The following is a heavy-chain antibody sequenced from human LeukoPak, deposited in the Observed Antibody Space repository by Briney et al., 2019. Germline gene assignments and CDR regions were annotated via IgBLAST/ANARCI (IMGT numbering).Heavy chain of an antibody. CDR3: ASLVNYGDQNAFDI. J-gene: IGHJ3*02. D-gene: IGHD4-17*01. CDR1: GGSISSYY. V-gene: IGHV4-59*08. Sequence: SETLSLTCTVSGGSISSYYWSWIWQPPGKGLEWIGYIYYSGSTNYNPSLKSRVTISVDTSKNQFSLKLSSVTAADTAVYYCASLVNYGDQNAFDIWGQGTMVTVSS. CDR2: IYYSGST.